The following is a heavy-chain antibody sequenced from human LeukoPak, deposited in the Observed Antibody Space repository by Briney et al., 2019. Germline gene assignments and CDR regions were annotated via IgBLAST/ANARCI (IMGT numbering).Heavy chain of an antibody. Sequence: GGSLRLSCAASGFTFSSYAMHWVRQAPGKGLEWVAVISYDGSNKYYADSVKGRFTISRDNSKNTLYLQMNSLRAEDTAVYYCAKGGMAAAVYYYYMDVWGKGTTVTVSS. CDR1: GFTFSSYA. CDR3: AKGGMAAAVYYYYMDV. D-gene: IGHD6-13*01. CDR2: ISYDGSNK. V-gene: IGHV3-30*04. J-gene: IGHJ6*03.